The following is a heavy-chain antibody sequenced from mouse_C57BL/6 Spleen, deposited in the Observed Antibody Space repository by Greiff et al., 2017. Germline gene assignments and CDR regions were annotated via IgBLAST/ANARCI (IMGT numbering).Heavy chain of an antibody. CDR1: GYAFTNYL. CDR3: ACYYGMSDFDY. CDR2: INPGTGGT. D-gene: IGHD2-1*01. J-gene: IGHJ2*01. Sequence: VQLQQSGAELVRPGTSVKVSCKASGYAFTNYLMEWVKQRPGQGLEWIGVINPGTGGTNYNEKFKGKATLTADKSSSTAYMQLSSLTSEDSAVYVCACYYGMSDFDYWGQGTTLTVSS. V-gene: IGHV1-54*01.